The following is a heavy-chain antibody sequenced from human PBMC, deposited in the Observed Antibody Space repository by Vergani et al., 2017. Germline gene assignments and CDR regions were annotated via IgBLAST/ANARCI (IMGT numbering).Heavy chain of an antibody. CDR2: VDPEDGET. CDR3: ATPPTVTAGGMEV. D-gene: IGHD2-21*02. Sequence: EVQLVQSGAEVKKPGATMNISCKVSGYTFTDHYMHWVKQAPGKGLEWMGLVDPEDGETIYAEKFKGRVTIAADTSTDTAHLELSSLKSEDTAVYYCATPPTVTAGGMEVWGQGTTVIVSS. V-gene: IGHV1-69-2*01. J-gene: IGHJ6*02. CDR1: GYTFTDHY.